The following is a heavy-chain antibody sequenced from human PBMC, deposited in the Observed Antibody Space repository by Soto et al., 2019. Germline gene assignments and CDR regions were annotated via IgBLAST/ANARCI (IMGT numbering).Heavy chain of an antibody. CDR3: ARVYGSGSGYYYYYYYMDV. CDR1: GGSISSGGYY. CDR2: IYYSGST. Sequence: SETLSLTCTVSGGSISSGGYYWSWIRQHPGKGLEWIGYIYYSGSTYYNPSLKSRVTISVDTSKNQFSLKLSPVTAADTAVYYCARVYGSGSGYYYYYYYMDVWGKGTTVTVSS. D-gene: IGHD3-10*01. V-gene: IGHV4-31*03. J-gene: IGHJ6*03.